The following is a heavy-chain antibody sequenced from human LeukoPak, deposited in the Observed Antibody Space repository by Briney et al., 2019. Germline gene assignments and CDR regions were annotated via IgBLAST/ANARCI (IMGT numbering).Heavy chain of an antibody. D-gene: IGHD3-22*01. J-gene: IGHJ3*02. V-gene: IGHV4-39*07. Sequence: PSETLSLTCTVSGGSITISSYYWAWIRQPPGKGLEWIGSIYYSGSTYYNPSLKSRVTISVDTSKNQFSLKLSSVTAADTAVYYCARGVGDSSGLDAFDIWGQGTMVTVSS. CDR3: ARGVGDSSGLDAFDI. CDR1: GGSITISSYY. CDR2: IYYSGST.